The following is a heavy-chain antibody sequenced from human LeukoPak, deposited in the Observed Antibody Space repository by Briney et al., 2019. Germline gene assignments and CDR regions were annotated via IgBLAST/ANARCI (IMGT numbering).Heavy chain of an antibody. CDR1: GFTFSSYG. CDR3: ARDWFSMARGIIGSKMYYFDY. D-gene: IGHD3-10*01. J-gene: IGHJ4*02. CDR2: ISSDSSTI. V-gene: IGHV3-48*04. Sequence: GRSLRLSCAASGFTFSSYGMNWVRQAPGKGLEWISYISSDSSTIYYADSVKGRFTISRDNAKNSLYLQMNSLRAEDTAVYYCARDWFSMARGIIGSKMYYFDYWGQGTLVTVSS.